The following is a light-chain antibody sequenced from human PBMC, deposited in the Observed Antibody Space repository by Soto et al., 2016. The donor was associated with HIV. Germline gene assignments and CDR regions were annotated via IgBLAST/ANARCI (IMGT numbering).Light chain of an antibody. CDR1: QSISNY. V-gene: IGKV1-39*01. CDR2: ATS. Sequence: DIQMTQSPPSLSASVGDRVTITCRASQSISNYLNWYQQKPGEAPKVLISATSDLQSGVPSRFSGSRSGREFTLTISSLQPEDFATYYCQQSHSPPRTFGQGTKVEIK. J-gene: IGKJ1*01. CDR3: QQSHSPPRT.